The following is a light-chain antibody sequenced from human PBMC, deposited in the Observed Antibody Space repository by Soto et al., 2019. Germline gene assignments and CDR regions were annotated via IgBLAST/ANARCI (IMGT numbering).Light chain of an antibody. V-gene: IGKV3-20*01. Sequence: EIVLTQSPGTLSLSPGERATLSCRASQSVSSSYLAWYQQKPGQAPRLLIYGASSRATGIPDRFSGSGSGTDFTLTISRQEPEAFAVYFSQQYASSPPGLTFGGGTKVEIK. CDR2: GAS. CDR3: QQYASSPPGLT. CDR1: QSVSSSY. J-gene: IGKJ4*01.